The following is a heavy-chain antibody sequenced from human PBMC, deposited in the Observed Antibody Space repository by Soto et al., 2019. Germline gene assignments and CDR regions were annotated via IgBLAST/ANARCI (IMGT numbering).Heavy chain of an antibody. Sequence: QVQLVQSGAEVKKPGSSVKVSCKASGGTFSSYAISWVRQAPGQGLEWMGGIIPIFGTANYAQKFQGRVTITAHESTTPAYMELSSLRSEDTAVYYCARDLNVYYGSRRYYYCMAFWGQWTTVTVSS. J-gene: IGHJ6*02. CDR1: GGTFSSYA. V-gene: IGHV1-69*12. D-gene: IGHD3-10*01. CDR2: IIPIFGTA. CDR3: ARDLNVYYGSRRYYYCMAF.